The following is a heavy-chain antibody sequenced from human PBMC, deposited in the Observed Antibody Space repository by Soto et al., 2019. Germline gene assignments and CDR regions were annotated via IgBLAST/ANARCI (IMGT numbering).Heavy chain of an antibody. D-gene: IGHD3-10*01. V-gene: IGHV3-30*18. CDR3: AKAFITMARVDYLDN. J-gene: IGHJ4*02. Sequence: PGKGLEWMAVVSYDGTNKYYADSVHGRFTISRDNSKNTVDLQMERLRAEDTAVYYCAKAFITMARVDYLDNWGQGIPVTVSS. CDR2: VSYDGTNK.